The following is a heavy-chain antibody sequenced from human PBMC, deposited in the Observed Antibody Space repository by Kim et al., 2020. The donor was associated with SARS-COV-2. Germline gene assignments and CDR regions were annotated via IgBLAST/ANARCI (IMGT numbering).Heavy chain of an antibody. J-gene: IGHJ4*02. Sequence: PSIKSRVTISVDTSKNQFSLKLSSVTAADTAVYYCARHAAYSSSSSPLNYWGQGTLVTVSS. CDR3: ARHAAYSSSSSPLNY. V-gene: IGHV4-39*01. D-gene: IGHD6-6*01.